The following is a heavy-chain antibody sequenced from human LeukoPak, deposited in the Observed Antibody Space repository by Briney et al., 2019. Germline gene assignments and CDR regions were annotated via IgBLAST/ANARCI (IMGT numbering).Heavy chain of an antibody. CDR3: ARDNLRRYSNGWSIYAFDI. CDR1: GYTFTGYY. V-gene: IGHV1-2*06. Sequence: ASVKVSCKASGYTFTGYYMHWVRQAPGQGLEWMGRINPNSGGTNYAQKFQGRVTMTRDTSISTAYMEPSRLRSDDTAVYYCARDNLRRYSNGWSIYAFDIWGQGTMVTVSS. D-gene: IGHD6-19*01. CDR2: INPNSGGT. J-gene: IGHJ3*02.